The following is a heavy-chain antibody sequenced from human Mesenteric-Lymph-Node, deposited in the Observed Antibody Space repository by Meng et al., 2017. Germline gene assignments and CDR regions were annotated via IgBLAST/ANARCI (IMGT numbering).Heavy chain of an antibody. J-gene: IGHJ4*02. Sequence: ASVKVSCKASGYTFTSYAMNWVRQAPGQRLEWMGWTNACNGNTKYSQKFQGRVTITRDTSASTAYMELSSLRSEDTAVYYCARDWDYYGSGSGGDYWGQGTLVTVSS. CDR2: TNACNGNT. CDR1: GYTFTSYA. D-gene: IGHD3-10*01. V-gene: IGHV1-3*01. CDR3: ARDWDYYGSGSGGDY.